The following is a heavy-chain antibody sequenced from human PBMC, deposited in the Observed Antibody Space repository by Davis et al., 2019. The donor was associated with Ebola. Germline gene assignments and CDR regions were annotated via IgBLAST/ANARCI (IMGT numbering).Heavy chain of an antibody. CDR1: GDSVSSGG. V-gene: IGHV6-1*01. D-gene: IGHD5-18*01. J-gene: IGHJ6*02. CDR3: ARGWLRGGMDV. CDR2: TYYKSKWYN. Sequence: HSQTLSLTCAIPGDSVSSGGWNWIRQSPSRGLEWLGRTYYKSKWYNDYAASVKSRITINPDTSKNQFTLELTSVTPKDTALYYCARGWLRGGMDVWGEGTTVTV.